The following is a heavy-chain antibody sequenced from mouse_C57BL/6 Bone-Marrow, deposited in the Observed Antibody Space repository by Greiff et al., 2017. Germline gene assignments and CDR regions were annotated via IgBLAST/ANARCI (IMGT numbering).Heavy chain of an antibody. CDR3: ARYDYGSRDGSWFAY. CDR1: GFTFTDYY. V-gene: IGHV7-3*01. CDR2: IRNKANGYTT. D-gene: IGHD1-1*01. J-gene: IGHJ3*01. Sequence: EVKVVESGGGLVQPGGSLSLSCAASGFTFTDYYMSWVRQPPGKALEWLGFIRNKANGYTTEYSASVKGRFTISRDNSQSILYLQMNALRAEDSATYYCARYDYGSRDGSWFAYWGQGTLVTVSA.